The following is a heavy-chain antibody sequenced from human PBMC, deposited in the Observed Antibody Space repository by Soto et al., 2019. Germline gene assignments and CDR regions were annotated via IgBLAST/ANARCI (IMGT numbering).Heavy chain of an antibody. Sequence: SETLSLTCAVSGGSISSGGYSWSWIRQSPGKGLEWIGYIHYSGSTKYNPSLKSRVTISIDTSKNQFSLKLSSVTAADTAVYYCAGGTTYYDILTGPSRFDPWGQGTLVTVYS. V-gene: IGHV4-61*08. J-gene: IGHJ5*02. CDR1: GGSISSGGYS. CDR3: AGGTTYYDILTGPSRFDP. D-gene: IGHD3-9*01. CDR2: IHYSGST.